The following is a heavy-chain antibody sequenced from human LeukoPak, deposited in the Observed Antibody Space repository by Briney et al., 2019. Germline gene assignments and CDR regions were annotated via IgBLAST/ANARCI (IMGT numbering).Heavy chain of an antibody. CDR1: GFTFSSYA. J-gene: IGHJ3*02. D-gene: IGHD5-18*01. V-gene: IGHV3-30*04. CDR3: ARARSSYGYGDAFDI. CDR2: ISYDGSSK. Sequence: GGSLRLSCAASGFTFSSYAMHWVRQAPGKGLEWVAVISYDGSSKYYADSVKGRFTISRDNSRNTLYLQMNSLRAEDTAVYYCARARSSYGYGDAFDIWGQGTMVTVSS.